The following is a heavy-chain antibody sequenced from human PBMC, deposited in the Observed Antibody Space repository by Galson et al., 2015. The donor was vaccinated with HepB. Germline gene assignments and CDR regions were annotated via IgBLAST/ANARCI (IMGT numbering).Heavy chain of an antibody. V-gene: IGHV3-23*01. J-gene: IGHJ4*02. D-gene: IGHD1-26*01. Sequence: SLRLSCAASGFTFSSYAMTWVRQAPGKGLEWVSAISGIDVSTYYAGSVKGRFTISRDISKNTLYLQMNSLRAEDTAVYYCASGSGIYPFPFDYWGQGTLVTVSS. CDR3: ASGSGIYPFPFDY. CDR2: ISGIDVST. CDR1: GFTFSSYA.